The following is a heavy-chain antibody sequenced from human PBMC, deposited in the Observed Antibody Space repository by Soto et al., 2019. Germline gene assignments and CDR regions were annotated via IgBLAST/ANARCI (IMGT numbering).Heavy chain of an antibody. J-gene: IGHJ6*03. CDR2: ISGSGGST. Sequence: GGSLRLSCAASGFTFSSYAMSWVRQAPGKGLEWVSAISGSGGSTYYADSVKGRFTISRDNSKNTLYLQTNSLRAEDTAVYYCAKDHCSGGSCYSYYYYYYMDVWGKGTTVTVSS. CDR3: AKDHCSGGSCYSYYYYYYMDV. D-gene: IGHD2-15*01. CDR1: GFTFSSYA. V-gene: IGHV3-23*01.